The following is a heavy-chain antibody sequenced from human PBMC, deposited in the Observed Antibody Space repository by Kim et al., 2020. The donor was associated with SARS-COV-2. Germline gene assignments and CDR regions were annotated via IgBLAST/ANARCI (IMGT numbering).Heavy chain of an antibody. J-gene: IGHJ4*02. CDR3: ARVSRAVRGVISAFDY. D-gene: IGHD3-10*01. Sequence: PSLKSRVTISVDTSKNQFSLKLSSVTAADTAVYYCARVSRAVRGVISAFDYWGQGTLVAVSS. V-gene: IGHV4-31*02.